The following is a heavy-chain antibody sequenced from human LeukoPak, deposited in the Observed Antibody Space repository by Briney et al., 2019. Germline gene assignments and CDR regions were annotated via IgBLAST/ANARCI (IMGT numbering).Heavy chain of an antibody. CDR3: ARGGAVADPYFFDY. CDR2: VSYDGINK. D-gene: IGHD6-19*01. Sequence: GGSLRLSCAASGFTFTNYAMHWVRQAPGKGLEWVAVVSYDGINKYYPDSVKGRFTISRDNSKNTLYLQMNSLRADDTAVYYCARGGAVADPYFFDYWGQGTLVTVSS. CDR1: GFTFTNYA. V-gene: IGHV3-30*03. J-gene: IGHJ4*02.